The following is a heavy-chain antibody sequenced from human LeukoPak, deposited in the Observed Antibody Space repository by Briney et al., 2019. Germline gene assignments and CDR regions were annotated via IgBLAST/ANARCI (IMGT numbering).Heavy chain of an antibody. CDR2: ISGSGGST. CDR3: AKDSAYYYDSSGYRTFDY. D-gene: IGHD3-22*01. J-gene: IGHJ4*02. V-gene: IGHV3-23*01. CDR1: GFTFSSYA. Sequence: PGGSLRLSCAASGFTFSSYAMSWVRQAPGKGLEWVSAISGSGGSTYYADSVKGRFTISRDNSKNTLYLQMNSLRAEDTAVYYCAKDSAYYYDSSGYRTFDYWGQGTLVTVSS.